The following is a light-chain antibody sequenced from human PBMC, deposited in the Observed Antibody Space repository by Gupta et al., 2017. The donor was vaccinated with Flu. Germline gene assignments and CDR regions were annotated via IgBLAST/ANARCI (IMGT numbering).Light chain of an antibody. CDR3: QSSDTSLSGWV. CDR2: GND. CDR1: SSKIGAGFD. J-gene: IGLJ3*02. Sequence: QSVLTQPPAVSGAPGQRVTISCTVSSSKIGAGFDVPWYQSLPGAAPNLLIYGNDNRLSGIPDRFSGSKSGTSASLATTGLQAEEEADYYCQSSDTSLSGWVFGGGTKLTVL. V-gene: IGLV1-40*01.